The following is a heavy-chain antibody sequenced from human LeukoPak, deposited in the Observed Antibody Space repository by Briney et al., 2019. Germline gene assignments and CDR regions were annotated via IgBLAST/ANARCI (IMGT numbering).Heavy chain of an antibody. V-gene: IGHV1-2*02. CDR1: GYTFTNYY. J-gene: IGHJ4*02. CDR2: INPNSGGT. D-gene: IGHD5-18*01. CDR3: ARGGYSRRDPAGY. Sequence: ASVKVSCKASGYTFTNYYIHWVRQAPGQGLEWMGWINPNSGGTNYAQKFQGRVTMTRDTSISTAYMELSRLRSDDAAVYYCARGGYSRRDPAGYWGQGTLVTVSS.